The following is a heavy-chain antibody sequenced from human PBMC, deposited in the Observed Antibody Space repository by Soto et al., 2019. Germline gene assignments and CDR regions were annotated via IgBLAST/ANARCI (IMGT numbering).Heavy chain of an antibody. J-gene: IGHJ4*02. CDR1: GGSISSSNW. CDR3: ARIPRGYSYGYLDY. CDR2: IYHSGST. V-gene: IGHV4-4*02. D-gene: IGHD5-18*01. Sequence: SETLSLTCAVSGGSISSSNWWSWVRQPPGKGLEWIGEIYHSGSTNYNPSLKSRVTISVDKSKNQFSLKLSSVTAADTAVYYCARIPRGYSYGYLDYWGQGTLVTVSS.